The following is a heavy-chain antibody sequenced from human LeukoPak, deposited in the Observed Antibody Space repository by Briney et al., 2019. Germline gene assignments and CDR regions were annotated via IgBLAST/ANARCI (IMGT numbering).Heavy chain of an antibody. CDR1: GFTFSSYA. J-gene: IGHJ4*02. CDR2: ISYDGSNK. D-gene: IGHD3-3*01. V-gene: IGHV3-30*04. CDR3: AKDQGVYDFWSGYLFDY. Sequence: PGGSLRLSCAASGFTFSSYAMHWVRQAPGKGLEWVAVISYDGSNKYYADAVKGRFTISRDNSKTTLYLQMNSLRAEDTAVYYCAKDQGVYDFWSGYLFDYWGQGTLVTVSS.